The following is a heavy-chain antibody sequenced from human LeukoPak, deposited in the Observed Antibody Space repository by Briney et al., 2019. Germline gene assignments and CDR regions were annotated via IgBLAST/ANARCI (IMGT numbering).Heavy chain of an antibody. J-gene: IGHJ4*02. CDR2: ISGSGGST. Sequence: PGGSLRLSCAASGFTFSSYAMSWVRQAPGKGLEWVSAISGSGGSTYYADSVKGRFTISRDNSKNTLYLQMNSLRAEDTAVYYCAKQSGVTMVRGIDYWGQGTLVTVSS. V-gene: IGHV3-23*01. CDR1: GFTFSSYA. D-gene: IGHD3-10*01. CDR3: AKQSGVTMVRGIDY.